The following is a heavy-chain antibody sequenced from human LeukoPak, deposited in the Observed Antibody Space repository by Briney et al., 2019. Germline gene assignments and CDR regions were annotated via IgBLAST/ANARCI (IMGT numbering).Heavy chain of an antibody. Sequence: SETLSLTCTVSGGSISSYYWSWIRQPPRKGLEWIGYIYASGSTNYNPSLKSRVTISVDTSKNQFSLKLSSVTAADTAVYYCARWAVAGQGGFDYWGQGTLVTLSS. V-gene: IGHV4-4*09. CDR3: ARWAVAGQGGFDY. CDR2: IYASGST. CDR1: GGSISSYY. J-gene: IGHJ4*02. D-gene: IGHD6-19*01.